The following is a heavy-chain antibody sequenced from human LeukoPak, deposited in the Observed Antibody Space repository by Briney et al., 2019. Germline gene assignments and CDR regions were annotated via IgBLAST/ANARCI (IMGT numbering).Heavy chain of an antibody. V-gene: IGHV3-30*02. J-gene: IGHJ4*02. CDR2: IRYDGSNK. CDR3: ANSPQKYCGGGSCYHDY. D-gene: IGHD2-15*01. CDR1: GFTVSSYG. Sequence: GGSLRLSCAASGFTVSSYGMHWVSQAPGNGLEWVAFIRYDGSNKYYADSVKGRLTIFRDNSKNTLYLQMNSLRAEDTAVYYCANSPQKYCGGGSCYHDYWGQGTLVTVSS.